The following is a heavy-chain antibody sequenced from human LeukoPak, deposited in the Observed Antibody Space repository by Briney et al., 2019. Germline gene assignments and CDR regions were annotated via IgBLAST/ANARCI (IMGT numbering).Heavy chain of an antibody. J-gene: IGHJ4*02. CDR3: ATEGIAAAGIY. V-gene: IGHV3-74*01. CDR1: GFTFSSYW. Sequence: GGSLRLPCAASGFTFSSYWMHWVRQAPGKELVWVSRINSDGSSTSYADSVKGRFTISRDNAKNTLYLQMNSLRAEDTAVYYCATEGIAAAGIYWGQGTLVTVSS. D-gene: IGHD6-13*01. CDR2: INSDGSST.